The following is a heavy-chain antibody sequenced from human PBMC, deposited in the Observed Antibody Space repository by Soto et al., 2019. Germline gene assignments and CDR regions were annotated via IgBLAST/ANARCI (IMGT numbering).Heavy chain of an antibody. J-gene: IGHJ6*02. V-gene: IGHV4-30-4*01. Sequence: QVQLQESGPGLMKPSQTLSLTCTVSGGSISSGDYYWSWIRQPPGQGLEWIGYIYYSGSTYYNPSLKSRVTISVDTSKNQFSLKLSSVTAADTAVYYCARDAIYGDLYYYYGMDVWGQGTTVTVSS. CDR2: IYYSGST. D-gene: IGHD4-17*01. CDR3: ARDAIYGDLYYYYGMDV. CDR1: GGSISSGDYY.